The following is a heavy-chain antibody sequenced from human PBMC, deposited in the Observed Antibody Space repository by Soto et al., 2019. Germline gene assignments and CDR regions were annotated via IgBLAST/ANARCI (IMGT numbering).Heavy chain of an antibody. CDR1: AITYSSDW. D-gene: IGHD3-22*01. CDR2: INGDGSTT. J-gene: IGHJ4*02. CDR3: ARPRYDASGTTFDH. V-gene: IGHV3-74*01. Sequence: QPGVSLRLPGADSAITYSSDWMHCIRQALGKGRVWVSRINGDGSTTTYAASVKGRCIISRDNAKNMMYLKMNSLTAEHTAVYYCARPRYDASGTTFDHWSQGTRVTVSS.